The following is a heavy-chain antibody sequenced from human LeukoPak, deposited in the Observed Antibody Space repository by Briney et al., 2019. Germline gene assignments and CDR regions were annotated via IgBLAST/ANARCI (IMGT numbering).Heavy chain of an antibody. V-gene: IGHV5-51*01. Sequence: GESLKISCKGSGYSFTSYWIGWVRQMPGKGLEWMGIIYPGDSDTRYSPSFQGQVTISADKSISTTYLQWSSLKASDTAMYYCARLVHYYYYYMDVWGKGTTVTISS. CDR3: ARLVHYYYYYMDV. CDR2: IYPGDSDT. CDR1: GYSFTSYW. J-gene: IGHJ6*03.